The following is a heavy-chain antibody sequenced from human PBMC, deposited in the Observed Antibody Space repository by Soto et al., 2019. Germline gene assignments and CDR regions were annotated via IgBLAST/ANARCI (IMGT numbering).Heavy chain of an antibody. V-gene: IGHV1-8*01. CDR1: GFTFITYD. J-gene: IGHJ6*02. CDR3: ARASGMVGRGYYSDDYYYRMDG. D-gene: IGHD3-3*01. CDR2: MNPNNGNA. Sequence: AAVKVSCTSSGFTFITYDFSWVRQAAGQGLEWMGWMNPNNGNAGFAQKFRGRINMTRNTSISTAYLELGSLRSDDSVVYYCARASGMVGRGYYSDDYYYRMDGWGQGSTVTVS.